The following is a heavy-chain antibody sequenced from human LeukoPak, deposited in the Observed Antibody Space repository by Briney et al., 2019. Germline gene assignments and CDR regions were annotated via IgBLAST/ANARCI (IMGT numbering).Heavy chain of an antibody. Sequence: SETLSLTCNVSGYSISSGYYWGWIRQPPGKGLEWIGSIYHSGSNYYNPSLKSRVNISVDTSKNQFSLKLSSVTAADTAVYYCARLRRIAAAGVSRFDYWGEGTLVTVSS. CDR2: IYHSGSN. V-gene: IGHV4-38-2*02. D-gene: IGHD6-13*01. J-gene: IGHJ4*02. CDR1: GYSISSGYY. CDR3: ARLRRIAAAGVSRFDY.